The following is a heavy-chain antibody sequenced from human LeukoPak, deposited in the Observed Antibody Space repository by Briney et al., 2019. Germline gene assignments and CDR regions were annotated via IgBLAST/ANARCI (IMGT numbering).Heavy chain of an antibody. D-gene: IGHD3-22*01. Sequence: GGSLRLSCAASGFTFSSYGMSWVRQAPGKGLEWVSAISGSGGSTYYADSVKGRFTISRDNSKNTLYLQMNSLRAEDTAVYYCAKDLGTMIVVVTSYFDYWGQGTLVTVSS. CDR2: ISGSGGST. J-gene: IGHJ4*02. V-gene: IGHV3-23*01. CDR3: AKDLGTMIVVVTSYFDY. CDR1: GFTFSSYG.